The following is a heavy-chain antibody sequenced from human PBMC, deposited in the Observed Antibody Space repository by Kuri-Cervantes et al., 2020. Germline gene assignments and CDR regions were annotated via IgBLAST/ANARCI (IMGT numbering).Heavy chain of an antibody. Sequence: GGSLRLSCAASGFTFSDYYMSWIRQAPGKGLEWVSYISSSGSTVYYAGSVKGRFTISRDNAKNSLYLQMNSLRAEDTAVYYCAKNYGSGSNIVDYWGQGTLVTVSS. CDR1: GFTFSDYY. V-gene: IGHV3-11*01. CDR2: ISSSGSTV. D-gene: IGHD3-10*01. CDR3: AKNYGSGSNIVDY. J-gene: IGHJ4*02.